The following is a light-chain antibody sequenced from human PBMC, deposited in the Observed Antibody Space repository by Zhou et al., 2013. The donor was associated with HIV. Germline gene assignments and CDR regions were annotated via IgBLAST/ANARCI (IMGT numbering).Light chain of an antibody. CDR1: QGISSY. CDR3: QQSFSSPWS. Sequence: DIQLTQSPSFLSASVGDRVTITCRASQGISSYLAWYQQKPGKAPKLLIYAASSLQSGVPSRFSGSGSGTDFTLTISRLQPEDFATYYCQQSFSSPWSFGLGTKVEIK. J-gene: IGKJ2*03. V-gene: IGKV1-39*01. CDR2: AAS.